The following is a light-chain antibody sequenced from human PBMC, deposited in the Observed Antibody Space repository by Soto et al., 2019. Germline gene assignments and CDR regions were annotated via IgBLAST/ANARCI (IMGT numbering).Light chain of an antibody. J-gene: IGKJ1*01. CDR2: KAS. CDR3: QQYNSYSPT. V-gene: IGKV1-5*03. Sequence: DIQMPQSPSTLAASLGDRVTITCRASQSISSWLAWYQQKPGKAPNLLIYKASRLESGVPSRFSGSGSETEFTLTISGLQPGDSATYYCQQYNSYSPTFGQGTKVDIK. CDR1: QSISSW.